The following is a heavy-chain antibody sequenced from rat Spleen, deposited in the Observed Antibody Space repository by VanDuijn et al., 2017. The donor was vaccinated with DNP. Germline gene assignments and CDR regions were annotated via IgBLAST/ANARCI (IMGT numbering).Heavy chain of an antibody. D-gene: IGHD1-1*01. CDR3: ASTQFSGDVNWFAY. V-gene: IGHV3-3*01. CDR2: INSAGNT. J-gene: IGHJ3*01. CDR1: GYSITRNYR. Sequence: EVQLQESGPGLVESSQSLSLTCSVTGYSITRNYRWNWIRKFPGNKLEWMGYINSAGNTRYNPSLKSRISITRDTSKNQFFLQVNSVTTEDTATYYCASTQFSGDVNWFAYWGQGTLVTVSS.